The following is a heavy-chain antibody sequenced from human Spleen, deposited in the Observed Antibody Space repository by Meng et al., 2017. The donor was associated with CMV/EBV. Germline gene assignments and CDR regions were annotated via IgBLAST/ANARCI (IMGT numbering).Heavy chain of an antibody. J-gene: IGHJ6*02. Sequence: GESLKISCAASGFTFSSYGMHWVRQAPGKGLEWVAFIRYDGSNKYYADSVKGRFTISRDNSKNTLYLQMNSLRAEDTAVYYCAKDGGYDFWSGYYTSYYYYGMDVWGQGTTVTVSS. V-gene: IGHV3-30*02. CDR1: GFTFSSYG. D-gene: IGHD3-3*01. CDR3: AKDGGYDFWSGYYTSYYYYGMDV. CDR2: IRYDGSNK.